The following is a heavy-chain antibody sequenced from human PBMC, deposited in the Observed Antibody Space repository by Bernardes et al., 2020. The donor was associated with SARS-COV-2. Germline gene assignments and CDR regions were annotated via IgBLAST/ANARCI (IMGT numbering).Heavy chain of an antibody. CDR1: GFSVSDYW. D-gene: IGHD3-10*01. CDR2: IKDYDSRT. V-gene: IGHV3-74*01. Sequence: GSLRLSCAASGFSVSDYWMHWVRQAPGKGLVWVSRIKDYDSRTDYADSVRGRFTMSRDNAKNTVNLQMNNLRVEDTAIYYCARDMVGPYDQWGQGTLVTVSA. J-gene: IGHJ5*02. CDR3: ARDMVGPYDQ.